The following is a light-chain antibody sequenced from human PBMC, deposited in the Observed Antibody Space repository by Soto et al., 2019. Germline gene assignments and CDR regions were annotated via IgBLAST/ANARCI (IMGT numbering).Light chain of an antibody. V-gene: IGKV3-15*01. CDR1: QSISNN. CDR3: QQYNNWPHT. CDR2: GIS. Sequence: EVVMTQSPTTLSVSPGERATLSCRARQSISNNLAWYRQKPGQAPSLLISGISTRATGLPARFSGSGSGTEFTLTISSLQSEDSALYYCQQYNNWPHTFGQGTKLEIK. J-gene: IGKJ2*01.